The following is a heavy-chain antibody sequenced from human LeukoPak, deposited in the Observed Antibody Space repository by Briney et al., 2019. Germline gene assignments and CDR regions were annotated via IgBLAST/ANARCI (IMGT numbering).Heavy chain of an antibody. Sequence: SETLSLTCTVSGGSISSGSYYWSWIRQPAGKGLEWIGRIYTSGSTNYNPSLKSRVTVSVDTSKNQFSLKLSSVTAADTAVYYCARHRLGELSLRWFDPWGQGTLVTVSS. J-gene: IGHJ5*02. CDR3: ARHRLGELSLRWFDP. CDR2: IYTSGST. D-gene: IGHD3-10*01. CDR1: GGSISSGSYY. V-gene: IGHV4-61*02.